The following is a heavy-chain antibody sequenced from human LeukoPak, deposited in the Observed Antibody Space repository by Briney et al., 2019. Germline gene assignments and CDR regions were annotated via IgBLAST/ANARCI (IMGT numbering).Heavy chain of an antibody. D-gene: IGHD3-22*01. CDR1: GFIFNSYW. CDR2: VDQDGSEK. V-gene: IGHV3-7*03. CDR3: AKRGYYYDSSGYPYYGMDV. Sequence: GGSLRLSCAASGFIFNSYWMNWLRQAPGKGLEWVANVDQDGSEKYYVGSVKGRFTISRDNAKNSLYLQMNSLRVEDTAVYYCAKRGYYYDSSGYPYYGMDVWGQGTTVTVSS. J-gene: IGHJ6*02.